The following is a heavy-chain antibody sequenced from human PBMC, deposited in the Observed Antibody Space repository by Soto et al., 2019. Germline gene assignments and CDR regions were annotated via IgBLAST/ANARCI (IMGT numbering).Heavy chain of an antibody. J-gene: IGHJ6*03. D-gene: IGHD3-3*01. V-gene: IGHV1-3*01. CDR3: ARSFRGTRSITIFGVVIDHGYYMDV. CDR2: INAGNGNT. Sequence: QVQLVQSGAEVKKPGASVKVSCKASGYTFTSYAMHWVRQAPGQRLEWMGWINAGNGNTKYSQKFQGRVTITRDTSASTAYMELSSLRSEDTAVYYCARSFRGTRSITIFGVVIDHGYYMDVWGKGTTVTVSS. CDR1: GYTFTSYA.